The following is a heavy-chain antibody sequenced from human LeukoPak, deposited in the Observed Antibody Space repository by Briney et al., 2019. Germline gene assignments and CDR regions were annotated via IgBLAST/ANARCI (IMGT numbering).Heavy chain of an antibody. CDR3: AKVEYYDILTGYSPNFDY. J-gene: IGHJ4*02. D-gene: IGHD3-9*01. Sequence: GGTLRLSCAASGFTFSSYGMSWVRQAPGKGLEWVSAISGSGGSTYYADSVKGRITISRDNSKNTLYLQMNSLRAEDTAVYYCAKVEYYDILTGYSPNFDYWGQGTLVTVSS. V-gene: IGHV3-23*01. CDR1: GFTFSSYG. CDR2: ISGSGGST.